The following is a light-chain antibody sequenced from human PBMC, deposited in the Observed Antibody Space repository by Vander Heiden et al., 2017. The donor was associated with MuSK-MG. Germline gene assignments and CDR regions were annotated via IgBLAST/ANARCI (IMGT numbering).Light chain of an antibody. CDR2: DAS. CDR3: QQRSTWPPRLA. J-gene: IGKJ4*01. Sequence: EFVSTQFPATPSLSPGDRATLSCRASQRVSDYLTWYPQKRRQPPRLLIFDASTRATGIPARFTGSGSGTDFTLTITSLEPEDFAVYYCQQRSTWPPRLAFGGGTKVEIK. V-gene: IGKV3-11*01. CDR1: QRVSDY.